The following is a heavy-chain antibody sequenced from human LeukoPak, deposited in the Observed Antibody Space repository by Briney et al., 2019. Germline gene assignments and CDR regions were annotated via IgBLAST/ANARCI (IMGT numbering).Heavy chain of an antibody. Sequence: VGSLRLSCAASGFTFSSYSMNWVRQAPGKGLEWVSSISSSSSYIYYADSVKGRFTISRDNAKNSLYLQMNSLRAEDTAVYYCASGYNWNSNWFDPSGQGTLVTVS. D-gene: IGHD1-7*01. CDR3: ASGYNWNSNWFDP. J-gene: IGHJ5*02. CDR1: GFTFSSYS. CDR2: ISSSSSYI. V-gene: IGHV3-21*01.